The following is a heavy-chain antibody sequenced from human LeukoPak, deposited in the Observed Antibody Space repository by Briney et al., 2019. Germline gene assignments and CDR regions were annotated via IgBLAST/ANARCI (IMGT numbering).Heavy chain of an antibody. Sequence: SETLSLTCTVSGGSISSYYWSWIRQPPGKGLEWIGYIYYSGSTSYNPSLKSRVTISVDTSKNQFSLKLSSVTAADTAVYYCARQEYDYVWGSYRAFDYWGQGTLVTVSS. J-gene: IGHJ4*02. CDR3: ARQEYDYVWGSYRAFDY. V-gene: IGHV4-59*08. D-gene: IGHD3-16*01. CDR2: IYYSGST. CDR1: GGSISSYY.